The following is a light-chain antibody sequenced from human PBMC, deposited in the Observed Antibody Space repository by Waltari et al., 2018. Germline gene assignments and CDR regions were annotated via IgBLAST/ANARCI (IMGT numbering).Light chain of an antibody. Sequence: QSVLTQPPSASGTPGQRVTISCSGSSSNIGSNTVNWYQQLPGTAPKLLIHTTNQRPSGVPDRFSGSKSGTSASLAINGLQSEDEADYYCAAWDDSLNGLYVFGTGTKVTVL. CDR1: SSNIGSNT. J-gene: IGLJ1*01. CDR2: TTN. CDR3: AAWDDSLNGLYV. V-gene: IGLV1-44*01.